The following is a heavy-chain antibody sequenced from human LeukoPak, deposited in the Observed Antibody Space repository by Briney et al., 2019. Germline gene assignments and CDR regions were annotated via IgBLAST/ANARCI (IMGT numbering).Heavy chain of an antibody. CDR3: ARGVDTMVRGVRNAFDI. CDR2: ISGSGGST. D-gene: IGHD3-10*01. CDR1: GFTFSSYA. J-gene: IGHJ3*02. Sequence: PGGSLRLSCAASGFTFSSYAMSWVRQAPGKGLEWVSAISGSGGSTYYAVSVKGRFTISRDNSKNTLYLQLNSLRAEDTAVYYCARGVDTMVRGVRNAFDIWGQGTMVTVSS. V-gene: IGHV3-23*01.